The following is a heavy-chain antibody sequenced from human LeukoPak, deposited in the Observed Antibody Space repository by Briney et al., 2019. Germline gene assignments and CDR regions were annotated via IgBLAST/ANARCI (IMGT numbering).Heavy chain of an antibody. CDR1: GFTFSSYA. CDR3: ARDNPTVGANGGAFDI. CDR2: ISYDGSNK. D-gene: IGHD1-26*01. J-gene: IGHJ3*02. V-gene: IGHV3-30*01. Sequence: GRSLRLSCAASGFTFSSYAMHWVRQAPGKGLEWVAVISYDGSNKYYADSVKGRFTISRDNSKNTLYLQMNSLRAEDTAVYYCARDNPTVGANGGAFDIWGQGTMVTVSS.